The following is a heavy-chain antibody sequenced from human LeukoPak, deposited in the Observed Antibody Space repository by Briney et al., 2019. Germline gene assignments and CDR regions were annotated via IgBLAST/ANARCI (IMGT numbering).Heavy chain of an antibody. CDR2: ISSSSTYI. Sequence: GGSLRLSCGASGFTFSSYSMNWVRQAPGKGLEWVSSISSSSTYIYYADSVKGRFTISRDNAKNTLYLHMNSLRADDTAVYYCARGGSCSGGNCKYTRKEIGYWGQGTLVTVSS. V-gene: IGHV3-21*01. CDR3: ARGGSCSGGNCKYTRKEIGY. D-gene: IGHD2-15*01. CDR1: GFTFSSYS. J-gene: IGHJ4*02.